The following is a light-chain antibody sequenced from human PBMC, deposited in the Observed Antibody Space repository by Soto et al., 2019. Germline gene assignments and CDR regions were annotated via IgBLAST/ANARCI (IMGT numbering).Light chain of an antibody. CDR1: SSDVGDFKY. Sequence: QSALTQPPSASGSPGQSVTISCTGTSSDVGDFKYVSWYQQHPGKAPKLIIYEVTKRPSGVPDRFSGSKSGNTASLTVSGLQAEDEADYYRNSYTDNNNFLYVFGTGTKAPS. V-gene: IGLV2-8*01. J-gene: IGLJ1*01. CDR3: NSYTDNNNFLYV. CDR2: EVT.